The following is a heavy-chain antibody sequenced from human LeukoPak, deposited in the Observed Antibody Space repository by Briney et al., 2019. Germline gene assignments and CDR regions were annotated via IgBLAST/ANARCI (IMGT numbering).Heavy chain of an antibody. V-gene: IGHV1-18*01. CDR3: ARGKAAMVTYYYYYCMDV. CDR2: ISTYNGNT. J-gene: IGHJ6*03. D-gene: IGHD5-18*01. Sequence: GASVKVSCKASGYTLTNYGISWVRQAPGQGLEWMGWISTYNGNTNYAQKLQDRVTMTRDTSTSTAYMELRSLRSDDTAVYYCARGKAAMVTYYYYYCMDVWGKGTTVTVSS. CDR1: GYTLTNYG.